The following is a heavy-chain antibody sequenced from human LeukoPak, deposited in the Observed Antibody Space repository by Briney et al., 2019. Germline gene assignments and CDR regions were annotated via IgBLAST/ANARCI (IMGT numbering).Heavy chain of an antibody. CDR1: GYTFTGYY. V-gene: IGHV1-2*02. CDR3: ARVVWGDSYGYGIDAFDI. D-gene: IGHD5-18*01. CDR2: INPNSGGT. Sequence: ASVKVSCKASGYTFTGYYMHWVRQAPGQGLEWMGWINPNSGGTNYAQKFQGRVTMTRDTSISTAYMELSRLRSDDTAVYYCARVVWGDSYGYGIDAFDIWGQGTMVTVSS. J-gene: IGHJ3*02.